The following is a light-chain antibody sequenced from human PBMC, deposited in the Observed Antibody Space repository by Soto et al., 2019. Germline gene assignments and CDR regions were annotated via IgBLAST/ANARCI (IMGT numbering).Light chain of an antibody. Sequence: QSALTQPASVSGSPGQSITISCTGTSSDVGSYNYVSWYQQHPDKVPKLMIYDVSSRPSGVSNRFSGSKSGNTASLTISGLQAEDEADYYCSSFTNTGTVVFGGGTKVTVL. CDR2: DVS. CDR1: SSDVGSYNY. CDR3: SSFTNTGTVV. V-gene: IGLV2-14*03. J-gene: IGLJ3*02.